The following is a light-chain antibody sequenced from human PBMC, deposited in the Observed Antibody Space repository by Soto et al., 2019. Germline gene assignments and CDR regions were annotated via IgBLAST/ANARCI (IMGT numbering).Light chain of an antibody. Sequence: QSALTQPASVSGSPGQSITISCTGTSSDVGSYNLVSWYQQHPGKAPKLMIYEGSKRPSGVSNRFSGSKSGNTASLTISGLQAEDEADYYYCSYAGSSTQFGGGTKLTVL. CDR1: SSDVGSYNL. CDR2: EGS. J-gene: IGLJ3*02. V-gene: IGLV2-23*01. CDR3: CSYAGSSTQ.